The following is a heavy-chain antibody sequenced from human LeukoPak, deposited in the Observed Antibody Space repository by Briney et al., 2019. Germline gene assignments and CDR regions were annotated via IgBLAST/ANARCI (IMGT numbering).Heavy chain of an antibody. CDR2: ISGSGGST. CDR3: AKFLPTHIVVANYYFDY. V-gene: IGHV3-23*01. CDR1: GFTFSSYA. J-gene: IGHJ4*02. Sequence: PGGSLRLSXAASGFTFSSYAMSWVRQAPGKGLEWVSAISGSGGSTYYADPVKGRFTISRDNSKNTLYLQMNSLRAEDTAVYYCAKFLPTHIVVANYYFDYWGQGTLVTVSS. D-gene: IGHD2-21*01.